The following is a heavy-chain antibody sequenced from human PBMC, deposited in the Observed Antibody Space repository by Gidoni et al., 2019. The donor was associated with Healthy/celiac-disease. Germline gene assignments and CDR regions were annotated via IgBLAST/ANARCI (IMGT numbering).Heavy chain of an antibody. J-gene: IGHJ4*02. CDR1: GLTFSSYR. CDR2: ISRSSSYI. Sequence: EVQLVESGGGLVKTGGYMRLSCAAYGLTFSSYRMTWVRQAPGKGLEWVSSISRSSSYIYYADSVKGRFTISRDNAKNSLYLQINSLRAEDTAVYYCARARYDYVWGSYRYTTPFDYWGQGTLVTVSS. D-gene: IGHD3-16*02. CDR3: ARARYDYVWGSYRYTTPFDY. V-gene: IGHV3-21*01.